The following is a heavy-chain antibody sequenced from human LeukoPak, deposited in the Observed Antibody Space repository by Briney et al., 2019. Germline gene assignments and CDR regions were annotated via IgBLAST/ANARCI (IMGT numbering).Heavy chain of an antibody. Sequence: RSQTLSLTCDISGDSVSNNNVAWNWIRQPPSRGLEWLGRTYYSSKWNNDYAVSVKSRIVINPDTSKSQFSLQLSSVTPEDTAVYYCASQEGVRYFDYWGQGTLVTVSS. CDR1: GDSVSNNNVA. J-gene: IGHJ4*02. CDR3: ASQEGVRYFDY. D-gene: IGHD3-10*01. V-gene: IGHV6-1*01. CDR2: TYYSSKWNN.